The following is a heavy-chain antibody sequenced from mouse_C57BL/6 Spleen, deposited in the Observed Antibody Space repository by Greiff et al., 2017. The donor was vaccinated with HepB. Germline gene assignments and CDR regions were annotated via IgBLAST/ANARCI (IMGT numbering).Heavy chain of an antibody. J-gene: IGHJ4*01. V-gene: IGHV1-26*01. Sequence: VQLQQSGPELVKPGASVKISCKASGYTFTDYYMNWVKQSHGKSLEWIGDINPNNGGTSYNQKFKGKATLTVDTSSSTAYMELRSLTSEDSAVYYCARNYDEAMDYWGQGTSVTVSS. CDR3: ARNYDEAMDY. CDR1: GYTFTDYY. CDR2: INPNNGGT. D-gene: IGHD2-4*01.